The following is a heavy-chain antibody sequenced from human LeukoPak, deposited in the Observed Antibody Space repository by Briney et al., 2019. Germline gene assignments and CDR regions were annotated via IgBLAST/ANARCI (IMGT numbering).Heavy chain of an antibody. Sequence: GGSLRLSCAASGFTFSSYSMNWVRQAPGKGLEWVSYISSSSSTIYYADSVKGRFTISRDNAKNSLYLQMNSLRDEDTAVYYCARDIPSGRYLGPDAFDIWGQGTMVTVSS. CDR1: GFTFSSYS. J-gene: IGHJ3*02. CDR3: ARDIPSGRYLGPDAFDI. CDR2: ISSSSSTI. D-gene: IGHD1-26*01. V-gene: IGHV3-48*02.